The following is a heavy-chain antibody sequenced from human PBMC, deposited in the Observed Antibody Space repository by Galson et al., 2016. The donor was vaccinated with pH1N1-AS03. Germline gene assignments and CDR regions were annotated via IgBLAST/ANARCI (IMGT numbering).Heavy chain of an antibody. V-gene: IGHV3-30-3*01. CDR3: AAGDYVAASFDN. CDR2: MSYDGGNE. CDR1: GLIFSNSA. J-gene: IGHJ4*02. Sequence: SLRLSCAASGLIFSNSAMHWVRQAPGKGLEWVAVMSYDGGNEYYADAVKGRFTISRDHSRNTLYLQINGPRVEDTAEYYCAAGDYVAASFDNWGQGTLVTVSS. D-gene: IGHD3-16*01.